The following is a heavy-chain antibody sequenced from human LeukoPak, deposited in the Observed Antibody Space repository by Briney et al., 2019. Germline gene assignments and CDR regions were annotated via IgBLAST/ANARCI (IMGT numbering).Heavy chain of an antibody. CDR3: ATGAQFGFGGVPSFYYRHV. CDR1: GYTFTDYY. J-gene: IGHJ6*03. V-gene: IGHV1-2*02. D-gene: IGHD3-16*01. CDR2: INPRNGDT. Sequence: ASVKVSCKASGYTFTDYYIHWVRQAPGHGLEWMGWINPRNGDTHSAQKFQGRVSMTGDTSITTAYMELSSLTSDDTAVYYCATGAQFGFGGVPSFYYRHVWGTGKTVT.